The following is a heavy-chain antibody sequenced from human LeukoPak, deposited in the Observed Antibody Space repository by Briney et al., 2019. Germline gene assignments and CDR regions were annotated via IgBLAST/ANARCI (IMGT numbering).Heavy chain of an antibody. Sequence: SETLSHTCAVYGGSFSGYYWSWIRQPPGKGLEWIGEINHSGSTNYNPSLKSRVTISVDTSKNQFSLKLSSVTAADTAVYYCAGIAVAGTTTDYWGQGTLVTVSS. CDR3: AGIAVAGTTTDY. V-gene: IGHV4-34*01. D-gene: IGHD6-19*01. CDR2: INHSGST. J-gene: IGHJ4*02. CDR1: GGSFSGYY.